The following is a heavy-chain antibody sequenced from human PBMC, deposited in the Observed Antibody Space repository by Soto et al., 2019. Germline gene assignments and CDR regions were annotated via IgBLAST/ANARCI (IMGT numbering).Heavy chain of an antibody. CDR3: ARADYATGSYYPDY. J-gene: IGHJ4*02. V-gene: IGHV4-31*03. CDR2: ISNSGRT. Sequence: QVQLQESGPGLVKPSQTLSLTCTVSGGSVRRGNYYWSWIRQFPGKGLEWIGYISNSGRTHYNPYLKSRITILVDTSKNQFFLELRSVTAADTALYYCARADYATGSYYPDYWGQGTLVTVSS. D-gene: IGHD3-10*01. CDR1: GGSVRRGNYY.